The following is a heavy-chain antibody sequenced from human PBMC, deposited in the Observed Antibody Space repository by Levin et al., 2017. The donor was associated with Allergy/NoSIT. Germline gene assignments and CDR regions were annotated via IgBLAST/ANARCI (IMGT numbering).Heavy chain of an antibody. D-gene: IGHD6-19*01. CDR3: ARVPSGWYGRYYIDY. CDR2: IYYSGST. V-gene: IGHV4-30-4*01. J-gene: IGHJ4*02. CDR1: GGSISSGDYY. Sequence: SQTLSLTCTVSGGSISSGDYYWTWIRQPPGKGLEWIGYIYYSGSTFYNPSLKSRLTISLDTSKNQFSLKLSSVTAADTAVYYCARVPSGWYGRYYIDYWGPGTLVTVSS.